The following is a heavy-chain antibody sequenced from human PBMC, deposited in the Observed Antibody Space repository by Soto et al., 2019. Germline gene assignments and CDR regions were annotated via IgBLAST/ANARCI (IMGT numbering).Heavy chain of an antibody. D-gene: IGHD3-22*01. V-gene: IGHV1-69*01. CDR1: GGIFGSHG. CDR2: FIPIFRTL. CDR3: VRDRRIYYSDPHDEFVASDYEV. J-gene: IGHJ3*01. Sequence: QVQLIQSAAEVKKPGSSVSVSCTASGGIFGSHGFSWVRQAPGQRLEWVGGFIPIFRTLTYTEKFQARVRIAADESTNTVYLDLSSLTSEDTAVYYCVRDRRIYYSDPHDEFVASDYEVWGQGTMVSVSS.